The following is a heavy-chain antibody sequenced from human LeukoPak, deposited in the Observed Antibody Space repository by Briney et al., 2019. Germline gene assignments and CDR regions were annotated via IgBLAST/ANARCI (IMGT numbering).Heavy chain of an antibody. J-gene: IGHJ5*02. CDR2: INPGGSWT. D-gene: IGHD1-26*01. CDR3: ARDNSVGDTAWWFDP. V-gene: IGHV1-46*01. Sequence: ASVKVSCKASGYTFTRHYMHWVRQAPGQGLEWMGVINPGGSWTSYAQKFQGRVTMTRDMSMSTDYMELSSLRSEDTAVYYCARDNSVGDTAWWFDPWGQGTLVTVSS. CDR1: GYTFTRHY.